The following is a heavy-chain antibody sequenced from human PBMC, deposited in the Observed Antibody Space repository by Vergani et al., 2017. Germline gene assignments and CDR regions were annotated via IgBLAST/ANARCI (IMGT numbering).Heavy chain of an antibody. D-gene: IGHD3-9*01. Sequence: QMQLQESGPGLVKSSQALSLTCTVSGGSIISADNYWTWIRQPPGKALEYIGYIYYSGGTFYNPSLKSRVSISIDTSKKQFYLKLSSVTAADTAIYFCARTESFILRYFHWALWGQGTLVTVSS. J-gene: IGHJ4*02. V-gene: IGHV4-30-4*08. CDR2: IYYSGGT. CDR1: GGSIISADNY. CDR3: ARTESFILRYFHWAL.